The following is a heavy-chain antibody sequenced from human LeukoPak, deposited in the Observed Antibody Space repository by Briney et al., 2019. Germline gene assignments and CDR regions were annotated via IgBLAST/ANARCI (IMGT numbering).Heavy chain of an antibody. Sequence: PGGSLRLSCAASGFTFSSYAMHWVRQAPGKGLEWVAVISYDGSNKYYADSVKGRFTISRENAKNSLYLQMNSLRAGDTAVYYCARESEWYSSGWYSDYWGQGTLVTVSS. CDR3: ARESEWYSSGWYSDY. J-gene: IGHJ4*02. V-gene: IGHV3-30*14. CDR1: GFTFSSYA. CDR2: ISYDGSNK. D-gene: IGHD6-19*01.